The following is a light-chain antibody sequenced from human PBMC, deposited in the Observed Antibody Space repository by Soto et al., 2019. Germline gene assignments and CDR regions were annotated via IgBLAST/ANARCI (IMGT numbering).Light chain of an antibody. Sequence: QSVLTQPPSASGTPGQRVTISCSGSSSNIGSNTVNWYQQLPGTAPKLLIYSNNQRPSGVPDRFSGSKSGTSASLAISALQSEDEADYYCAAWDDSLNGRDWVFGGGTKLTVL. V-gene: IGLV1-44*01. CDR2: SNN. CDR3: AAWDDSLNGRDWV. J-gene: IGLJ3*02. CDR1: SSNIGSNT.